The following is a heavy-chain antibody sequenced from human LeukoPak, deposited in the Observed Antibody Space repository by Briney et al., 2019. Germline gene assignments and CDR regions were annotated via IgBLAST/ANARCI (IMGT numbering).Heavy chain of an antibody. CDR3: ARGVLLWFGEFRAFDI. D-gene: IGHD3-10*01. Sequence: SQTLSLTCTVSGGSISSGDYYWSWIRQPPGKGLEWIGYIYYSGSTYHNPSLKSRVTISVDTSKNQFSLKLSSVTAADTAVYYCARGVLLWFGEFRAFDIWGQGTMVTVSS. V-gene: IGHV4-30-4*01. CDR1: GGSISSGDYY. CDR2: IYYSGST. J-gene: IGHJ3*02.